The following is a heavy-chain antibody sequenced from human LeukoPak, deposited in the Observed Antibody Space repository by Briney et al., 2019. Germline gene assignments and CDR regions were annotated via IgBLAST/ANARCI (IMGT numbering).Heavy chain of an antibody. CDR3: AKVGNPTVVVPAAIDFDY. CDR1: GFTFSSYA. Sequence: GGSLRLSCAASGFTFSSYAMSWVRQAPGKGLEWVSAISGSGGSTYYADSVKGRFTISRDNSKNTLYLQMNSLRAEDTAVYYCAKVGNPTVVVPAAIDFDYWGRGTLVTVSS. CDR2: ISGSGGST. D-gene: IGHD2-2*02. V-gene: IGHV3-23*01. J-gene: IGHJ4*02.